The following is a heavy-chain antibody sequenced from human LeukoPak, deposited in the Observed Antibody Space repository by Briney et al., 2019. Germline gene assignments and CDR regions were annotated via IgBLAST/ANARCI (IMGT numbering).Heavy chain of an antibody. D-gene: IGHD3-22*01. CDR3: PNNNYYDST. CDR2: ISTSGST. V-gene: IGHV4-4*07. J-gene: IGHJ5*02. CDR1: GASISSYY. Sequence: SETLSLTCTVSGASISSYYWSWIRQPAGKGLEWIGRISTSGSTNYNPSLKSRVTISVDKSKNQFSLKLTSVTAADTAVYYCPNNNYYDSTWGQGTLVTVSS.